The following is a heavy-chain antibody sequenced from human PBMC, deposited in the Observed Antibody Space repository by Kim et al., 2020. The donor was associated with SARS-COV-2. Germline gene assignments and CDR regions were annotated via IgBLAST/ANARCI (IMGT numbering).Heavy chain of an antibody. V-gene: IGHV1-8*01. CDR3: ARVKHSSGWGGIGHYYYYMDV. Sequence: ASVKVSCKASGYTFTSYDINWVRQATGQGLEWMGWMNPNSGNTGYAQKFQGRVTMTRNTSISTAYMELSSLRSEDTAVYYCARVKHSSGWGGIGHYYYYMDVWGKGTTVTVSS. CDR1: GYTFTSYD. J-gene: IGHJ6*03. CDR2: MNPNSGNT. D-gene: IGHD6-19*01.